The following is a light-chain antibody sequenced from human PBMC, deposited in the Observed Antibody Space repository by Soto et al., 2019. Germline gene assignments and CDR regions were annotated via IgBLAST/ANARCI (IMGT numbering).Light chain of an antibody. CDR1: QSFSSH. CDR3: QQRSNWPPVIT. J-gene: IGKJ5*01. CDR2: DAS. Sequence: EIVLTQSPATLSLSPGERATLSCRASQSFSSHLAWYQQKPGQAPRLLIYDASKRATGIPARFSGRGSGTDFTLTISSPEPEDFAIYYCQQRSNWPPVITFGQGTRLEIK. V-gene: IGKV3-11*01.